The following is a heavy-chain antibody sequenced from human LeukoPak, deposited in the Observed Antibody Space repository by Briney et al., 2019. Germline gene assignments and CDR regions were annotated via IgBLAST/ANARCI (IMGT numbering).Heavy chain of an antibody. CDR3: ARGQVGAHFGDYDYYYGMDV. D-gene: IGHD4-17*01. J-gene: IGHJ6*02. CDR2: TYYRSKLYN. V-gene: IGHV6-1*01. Sequence: SQTLSLTCAISGDSVPSDSALWNWIRQSPSRRLEWLGRTYYRSKLYNDYAVSVKSRITINPDTSKNQFSLHLNSVTPEDTAVYYCARGQVGAHFGDYDYYYGMDVWGQGTTVTVSS. CDR1: GDSVPSDSAL.